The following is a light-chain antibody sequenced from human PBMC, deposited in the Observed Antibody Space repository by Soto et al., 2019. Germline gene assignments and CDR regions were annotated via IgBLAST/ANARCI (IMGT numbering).Light chain of an antibody. CDR2: KAS. CDR3: QQYDNLPLT. J-gene: IGKJ4*01. Sequence: DIQMTQSPSTLSASVGDRVTITYRASQSISSWLAWYQQKPGKAPKLLIYKASSLESGVPSRFSGSGSGTDFILTITSLQPDDIATYHCQQYDNLPLTVGGLTKVEIK. V-gene: IGKV1-5*03. CDR1: QSISSW.